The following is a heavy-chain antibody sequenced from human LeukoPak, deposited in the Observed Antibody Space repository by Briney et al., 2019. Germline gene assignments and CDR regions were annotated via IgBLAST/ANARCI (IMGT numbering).Heavy chain of an antibody. V-gene: IGHV4-34*01. CDR2: INHSGST. D-gene: IGHD3-9*01. CDR3: ARGQLRYFDWLFAHYYMDV. Sequence: SETLSLTCAVYGGSFSGYYWSWTRQPPGKGLEWIGEINHSGSTNYNPSLKSRVTISVDTSKNQFSLKLSSVTAADTAVYYCARGQLRYFDWLFAHYYMDVWGKGTTVTVSS. CDR1: GGSFSGYY. J-gene: IGHJ6*03.